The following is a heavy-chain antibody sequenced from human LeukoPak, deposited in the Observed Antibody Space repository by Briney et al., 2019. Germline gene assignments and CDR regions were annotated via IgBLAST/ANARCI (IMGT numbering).Heavy chain of an antibody. J-gene: IGHJ6*03. CDR3: AREVEGYCSGGSCYQSRYYYYYYMDV. Sequence: SSETLSLTCTVSGGSISSYYWSWIRQPPGKGLEWIGYIYYSGSTNYNPSLKSRVTISVDTSKNQFSLKLSSVTAADTAVYYCAREVEGYCSGGSCYQSRYYYYYYMDVWGKGTTVTVSS. CDR2: IYYSGST. V-gene: IGHV4-59*01. D-gene: IGHD2-15*01. CDR1: GGSISSYY.